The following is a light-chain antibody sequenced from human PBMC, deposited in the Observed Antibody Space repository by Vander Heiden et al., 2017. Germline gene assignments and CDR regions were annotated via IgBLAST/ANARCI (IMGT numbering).Light chain of an antibody. CDR3: QQSDSTSYT. CDR2: AAS. CDR1: QSISSY. J-gene: IGKJ2*01. Sequence: DPVSITCRASQSISSYLNWYQQKPGKAPKLLIYAASSLQSGVPSRFSGSGSGTDFTLTISRLQPEDFATYYCQQSDSTSYTFGQGTKLEIK. V-gene: IGKV1-39*01.